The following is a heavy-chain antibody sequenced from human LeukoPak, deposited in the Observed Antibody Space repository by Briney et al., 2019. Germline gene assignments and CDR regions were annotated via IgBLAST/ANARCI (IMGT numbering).Heavy chain of an antibody. CDR1: GFTFSSYA. CDR2: IYSGGST. Sequence: PGGSLRLSCAASGFTFSSYAMSWVRQAPGKGLEWVSVIYSGGSTYYADSVKGRFTISRDNSKNTLYLQMNSLRAEDTAVYYCARALYYYDSSGYLGDDAFDIWGQGTMVTVSS. J-gene: IGHJ3*02. D-gene: IGHD3-22*01. V-gene: IGHV3-53*01. CDR3: ARALYYYDSSGYLGDDAFDI.